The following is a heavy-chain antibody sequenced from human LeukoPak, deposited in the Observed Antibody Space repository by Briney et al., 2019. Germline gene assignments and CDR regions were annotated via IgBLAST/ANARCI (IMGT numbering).Heavy chain of an antibody. CDR2: IIPIFGTA. Sequence: GASVKVSCKASGGTFSSYAISWVRQAPGQGLEWMGGIIPIFGTANYAQRFQGRVTITADESTSAAYMELSSLRSEDTAVYYCAREWNWNAPLGYWGQGTLVTVSS. D-gene: IGHD1-1*01. J-gene: IGHJ4*02. CDR1: GGTFSSYA. V-gene: IGHV1-69*13. CDR3: AREWNWNAPLGY.